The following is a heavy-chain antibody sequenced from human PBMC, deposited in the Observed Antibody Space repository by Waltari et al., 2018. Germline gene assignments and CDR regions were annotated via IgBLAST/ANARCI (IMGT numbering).Heavy chain of an antibody. Sequence: QVQLVQSGAEVTKPGSSVKVSCKASGGTFSSYAIRWVRQAPGQGLEWMGGIIPILGIANYAQKFQGRVTITADKSTSTAYMELSSLRSEDTAVYYCALEAYCGGDCYSDYWGQGTLVTVSS. D-gene: IGHD2-21*02. V-gene: IGHV1-69*10. CDR3: ALEAYCGGDCYSDY. CDR2: IIPILGIA. CDR1: GGTFSSYA. J-gene: IGHJ4*02.